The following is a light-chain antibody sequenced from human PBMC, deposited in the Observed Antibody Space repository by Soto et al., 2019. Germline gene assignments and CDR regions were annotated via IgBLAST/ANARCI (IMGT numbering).Light chain of an antibody. CDR1: SSNIGSNF. Sequence: QPVLTQPPSASGTPGQRGTISCSGSSSNIGSNFVYWYQHLPGTAPKLLIYTNKQRPSGVPDRFSGSKSGTSASLAISGLRSEDEADYYFASWDGSLSGHVFGTGTKLTVL. CDR3: ASWDGSLSGHV. CDR2: TNK. J-gene: IGLJ1*01. V-gene: IGLV1-47*02.